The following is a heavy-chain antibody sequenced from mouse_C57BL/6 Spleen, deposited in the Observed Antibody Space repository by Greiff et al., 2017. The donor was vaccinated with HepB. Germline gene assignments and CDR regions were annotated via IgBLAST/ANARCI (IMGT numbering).Heavy chain of an antibody. V-gene: IGHV10-3*01. D-gene: IGHD4-1*01. J-gene: IGHJ1*03. CDR1: GFTFNTYA. CDR3: VRAVTGTGDWYFDV. CDR2: IRSKSSNYAT. Sequence: EVKLVESGGGLVQPKGSLKLSCAASGFTFNTYAMHWVRQAPGKGLEWVARIRSKSSNYATYYADSVKDRFTISRDDSQSMLYLQMNNLKTEDTAMYYCVRAVTGTGDWYFDVWGTGTTVTVSS.